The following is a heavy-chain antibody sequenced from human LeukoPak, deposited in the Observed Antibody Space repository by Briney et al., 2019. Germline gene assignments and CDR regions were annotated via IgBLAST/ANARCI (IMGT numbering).Heavy chain of an antibody. D-gene: IGHD3-3*01. Sequence: SETLSLTCTVSGGSISSDYWSWIRQPPGKGLEWIGHIFYTGSTNYNSSLNSRVTISIDTSKNQFSLKVSSVPAADTAVYYCARVAYFDYWTGYYFDYWGQGTLVTVSS. V-gene: IGHV4-59*01. J-gene: IGHJ4*02. CDR1: GGSISSDY. CDR3: ARVAYFDYWTGYYFDY. CDR2: IFYTGST.